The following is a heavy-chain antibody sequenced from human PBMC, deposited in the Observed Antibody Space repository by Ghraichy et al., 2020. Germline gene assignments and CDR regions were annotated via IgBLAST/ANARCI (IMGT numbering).Heavy chain of an antibody. CDR3: TRPALRGEQFDP. CDR1: GFTFTTYA. CDR2: ISGSGGST. Sequence: GGSLRLSCAASGFTFTTYAMSWVRQAPGEGLEWVSAISGSGGSTYYADSVKGRFTISRDNSKNTLYLQMNSLRTEDTAVYYCTRPALRGEQFDPWGQGTLVTVSS. V-gene: IGHV3-23*01. J-gene: IGHJ5*02. D-gene: IGHD3-10*01.